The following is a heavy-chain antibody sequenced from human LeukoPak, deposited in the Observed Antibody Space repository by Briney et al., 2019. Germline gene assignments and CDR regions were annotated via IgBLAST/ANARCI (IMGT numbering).Heavy chain of an antibody. D-gene: IGHD5-12*01. CDR1: GGSFSGYY. J-gene: IGHJ6*03. Sequence: PSETLSLTCAVYGGSFSGYYWSWIRQPPGKGLEWIGEINHSGSTNYNPSLKSRVTISVDTSKNQFSLKLSSVTAADTAVYYCRVATRRSYYYYYMDVWGKGTTVTVSS. V-gene: IGHV4-34*01. CDR2: INHSGST. CDR3: RVATRRSYYYYYMDV.